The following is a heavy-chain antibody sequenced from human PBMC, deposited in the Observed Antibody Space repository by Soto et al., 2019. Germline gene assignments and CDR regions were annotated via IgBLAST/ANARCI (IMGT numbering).Heavy chain of an antibody. J-gene: IGHJ5*02. CDR1: GYTFTSYD. CDR3: ARGRVYISSSWFDP. D-gene: IGHD6-6*01. Sequence: ASVKVSCKASGYTFTSYDINWVRQATGQGLEWMGWMNPNSGNTGYAQKLQGRVTMTRNTSISTAYMELSSLRSEDTAVYYCARGRVYISSSWFDPWGQGTLVTVSS. V-gene: IGHV1-8*01. CDR2: MNPNSGNT.